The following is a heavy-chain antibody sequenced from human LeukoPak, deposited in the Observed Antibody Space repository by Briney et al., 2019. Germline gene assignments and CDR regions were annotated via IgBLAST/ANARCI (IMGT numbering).Heavy chain of an antibody. Sequence: GGSLRLSCAASGFTFSSYAMSWVRQAPGKGLEWVSAISGSGGSTCYADSVKGRFTISRDNSKNTLYLQMNSLRAEDTAVYYCAKGGYYDSSGYPFDYWGQGTLVTVSS. D-gene: IGHD3-22*01. V-gene: IGHV3-23*01. CDR3: AKGGYYDSSGYPFDY. CDR1: GFTFSSYA. J-gene: IGHJ4*02. CDR2: ISGSGGST.